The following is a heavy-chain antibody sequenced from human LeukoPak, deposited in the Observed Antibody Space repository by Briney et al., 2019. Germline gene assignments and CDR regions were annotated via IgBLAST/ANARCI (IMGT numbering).Heavy chain of an antibody. CDR3: ARDRYYGSGSYGYFDS. D-gene: IGHD3-10*01. Sequence: SETLSLTCTVSGGSISSSSYYWSWIRQPAGKGLEWIGRIYTSGSTNYNPSLKSRVTISVDTSKNQFSLKLSSVTAADTAVYYCARDRYYGSGSYGYFDSWGQGTLVTVSS. CDR2: IYTSGST. J-gene: IGHJ4*02. V-gene: IGHV4-61*02. CDR1: GGSISSSSYY.